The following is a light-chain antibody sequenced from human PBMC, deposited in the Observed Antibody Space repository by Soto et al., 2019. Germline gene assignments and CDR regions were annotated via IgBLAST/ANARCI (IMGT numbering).Light chain of an antibody. CDR2: SYN. J-gene: IGLJ2*01. CDR1: SSNIGSNT. CDR3: AAWDDSLGGPV. Sequence: QSVLTQPPSASGTPGQRVTISCSGSSSNIGSNTVNWYQRLPGTAPKLLIYSYNQRPSGVPDRFSGSKSGTSASLAISGLQSEDEADFYCAAWDDSLGGPVFGGGTKLTVL. V-gene: IGLV1-44*01.